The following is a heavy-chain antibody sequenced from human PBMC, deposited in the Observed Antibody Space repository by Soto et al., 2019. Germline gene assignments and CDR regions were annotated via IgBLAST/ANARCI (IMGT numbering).Heavy chain of an antibody. V-gene: IGHV3-33*01. Sequence: QVQLVESGGGVVQPGRSLRLSCAASGFTFSSYVMHWVLQAPGKGLEWVAVIWYDGSNKYYADSVKGRFTISRDNSKNTRYLEMNSLRAEDTAVYYCARGVWGGYRCPYYGMAVWGQGTTVTV. J-gene: IGHJ6*02. D-gene: IGHD3-16*02. CDR2: IWYDGSNK. CDR3: ARGVWGGYRCPYYGMAV. CDR1: GFTFSSYV.